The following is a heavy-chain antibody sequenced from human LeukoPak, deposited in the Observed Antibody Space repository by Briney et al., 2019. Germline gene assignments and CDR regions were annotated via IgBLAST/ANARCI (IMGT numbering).Heavy chain of an antibody. V-gene: IGHV3-23*01. CDR3: ARGVVPPGMRNCYFDL. CDR2: IRCSGGST. J-gene: IGHJ2*01. CDR1: GFTFSSFS. Sequence: GGSLRLSCAGSGFTFSSFSMSWVRQAPGKGLEWVSAIRCSGGSTYYAGSVKGRFTISRDNSKNTLYVQMSSLRAEDTAVYSGARGVVPPGMRNCYFDLWGRGTLVTVSS. D-gene: IGHD2-2*01.